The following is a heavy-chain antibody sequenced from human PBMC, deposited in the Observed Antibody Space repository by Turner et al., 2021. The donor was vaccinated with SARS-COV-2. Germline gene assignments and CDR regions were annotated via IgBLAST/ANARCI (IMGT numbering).Heavy chain of an antibody. CDR1: GFTFLSYA. D-gene: IGHD3-16*01. Sequence: QVQLVESGGGVVQTGRYLRLTCAACGFTFLSYAMHWIRQAPGEGLEWVALIAYDGSNKYYADSVKGRFTISRDNSKNSLYLQMNSLRAEDTAVYYCAREMGQGMDVWGQGTTVSVSS. J-gene: IGHJ6*02. CDR3: AREMGQGMDV. V-gene: IGHV3-30*04. CDR2: IAYDGSNK.